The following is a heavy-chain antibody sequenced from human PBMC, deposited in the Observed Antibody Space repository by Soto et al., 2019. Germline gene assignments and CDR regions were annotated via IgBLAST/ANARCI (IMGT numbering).Heavy chain of an antibody. D-gene: IGHD3-16*01. CDR2: IYFNGNT. CDR1: AASFSKYY. V-gene: IGHV4-59*01. Sequence: PSETLSLTCTVSAASFSKYYWTWIRQPPGKGLEWIGYIYFNGNTKYNPSLEGRLTISIDTSKKEFSLKLTSVTAADAAVYYRTSVTFGVIVLALWGQGTLVTVSS. CDR3: TSVTFGVIVLAL. J-gene: IGHJ4*02.